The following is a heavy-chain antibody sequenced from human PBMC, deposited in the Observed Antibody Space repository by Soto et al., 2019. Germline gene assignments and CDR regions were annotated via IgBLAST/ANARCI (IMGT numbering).Heavy chain of an antibody. D-gene: IGHD3-10*01. CDR2: IMPIFGTA. V-gene: IGHV1-69*12. J-gene: IGHJ2*01. CDR1: GGTFSSYA. Sequence: QVQLVQSGAEVKKPGSSVKVSCKASGGTFSSYAISWVRQAPGQGLEWMGGIMPIFGTANYAQKFQGRVTITADESTSPAHMELSRLRSVDMAVYYFARVSDSEELYLYLDLWGRGSLVTVLS. CDR3: ARVSDSEELYLYLDL.